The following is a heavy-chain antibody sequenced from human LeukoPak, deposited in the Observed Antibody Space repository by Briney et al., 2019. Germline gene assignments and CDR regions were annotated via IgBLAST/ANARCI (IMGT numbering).Heavy chain of an antibody. CDR3: ARDLYGSGSFHIDY. CDR1: GYTLTSYY. J-gene: IGHJ4*02. Sequence: ASVKVSRKASGYTLTSYYMHWVRQAPGEGLEWRGIINPSGGSTSHAQKFQGRVTMTRDTSTSTVYMELSSLRSEDTAAYYCARDLYGSGSFHIDYWGQGTLVTVSS. D-gene: IGHD3-10*01. CDR2: INPSGGST. V-gene: IGHV1-46*01.